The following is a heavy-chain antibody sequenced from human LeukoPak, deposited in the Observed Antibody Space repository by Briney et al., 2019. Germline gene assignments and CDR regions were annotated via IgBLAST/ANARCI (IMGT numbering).Heavy chain of an antibody. CDR3: ARGFGYGDPYGFDY. CDR1: GFAFSNHA. Sequence: GGSLRLSCAASGFAFSNHAMTWVRQAPGKGLEWVSAISGNGANTPYADSVKGRFTISRDNSKNTLYLQMNSLRAEDTAVYYCARGFGYGDPYGFDYWGQGTLVTVSS. D-gene: IGHD4-17*01. V-gene: IGHV3-23*01. J-gene: IGHJ4*02. CDR2: ISGNGANT.